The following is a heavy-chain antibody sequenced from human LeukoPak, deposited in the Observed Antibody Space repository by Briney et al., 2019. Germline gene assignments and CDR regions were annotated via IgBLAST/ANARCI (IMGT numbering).Heavy chain of an antibody. CDR1: GFTFSSYS. D-gene: IGHD3-3*01. CDR3: ARDGDRFLEWLLSYYFDY. V-gene: IGHV3-48*04. J-gene: IGHJ4*02. Sequence: GGSLRLSCAASGFTFSSYSMNWVRQPPGKGREWVSYISSSSSTTYYADSVKGRLTISRDNAKNSLYLQMNSLRAEDTAVYYCARDGDRFLEWLLSYYFDYWGQGTLVTVSS. CDR2: ISSSSSTT.